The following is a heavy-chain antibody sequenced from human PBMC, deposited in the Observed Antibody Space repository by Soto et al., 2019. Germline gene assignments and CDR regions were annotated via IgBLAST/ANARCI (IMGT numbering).Heavy chain of an antibody. CDR1: GFTFSRYG. V-gene: IGHV3-30*18. CDR2: ISYDGSNK. J-gene: IGHJ4*02. CDR3: AKDLPKYYYDSASLAHDY. D-gene: IGHD3-22*01. Sequence: QLGGSLRLSCAASGFTFSRYGMHWVRQAPGKGLEWVAVISYDGSNKYYADSVKGRFTISRDNSKNTLYLQMNSLRAEDTAVYYCAKDLPKYYYDSASLAHDYWGEGTLVTV.